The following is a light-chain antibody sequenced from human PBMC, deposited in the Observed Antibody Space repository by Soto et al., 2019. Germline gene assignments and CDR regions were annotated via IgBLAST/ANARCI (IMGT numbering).Light chain of an antibody. V-gene: IGKV3-15*01. CDR3: KQYKNWPPIT. CDR2: GAS. J-gene: IGKJ5*01. CDR1: QYVWTS. Sequence: EIVMTQSPAILSVSPGERATLSCRASQYVWTSVAWYQQKPGQAPRLLIYGASTRATGIPARFSGSESGTEFTLSISSLQSEDSAVYYCKQYKNWPPITFGQGTLMEIK.